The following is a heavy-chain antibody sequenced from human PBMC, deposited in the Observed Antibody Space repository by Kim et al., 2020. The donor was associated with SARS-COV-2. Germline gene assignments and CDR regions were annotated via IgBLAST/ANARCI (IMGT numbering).Heavy chain of an antibody. CDR2: INHSGST. J-gene: IGHJ6*03. CDR3: ARGRGGLSMIVVVKGYYYYYMDV. V-gene: IGHV4-34*01. CDR1: GGSFSGYY. Sequence: SETLSLTCAVYGGSFSGYYWSWIRQPPGKGLEWIGEINHSGSTNYNPSLKSRVTISVDTSKNQFSLKLSSVTAADTAVYYSARGRGGLSMIVVVKGYYYYYMDVWGKGTTVTVSS. D-gene: IGHD3-22*01.